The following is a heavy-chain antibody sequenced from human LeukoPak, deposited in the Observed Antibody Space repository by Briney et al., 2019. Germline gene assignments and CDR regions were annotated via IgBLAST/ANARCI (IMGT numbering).Heavy chain of an antibody. CDR1: GFTFSSYE. V-gene: IGHV3-48*03. CDR2: ISSSGSTI. D-gene: IGHD3-10*01. Sequence: PGGSLRLSCAASGFTFSSYEMNWVRQAPGKGLEWVSYISSSGSTIYYADSVKGRFTISRDNSKNTLYLQMNSLRAEDTAVYYCAKAAYYYGSGSPQNYYYYYMDVWGKGTTVTVSS. J-gene: IGHJ6*03. CDR3: AKAAYYYGSGSPQNYYYYYMDV.